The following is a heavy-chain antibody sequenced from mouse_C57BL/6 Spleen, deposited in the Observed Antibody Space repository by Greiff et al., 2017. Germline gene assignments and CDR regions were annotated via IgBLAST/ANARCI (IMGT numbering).Heavy chain of an antibody. D-gene: IGHD1-1*01. CDR3: ARWIYYYGTSGDYFDY. CDR1: GYTFTSYW. J-gene: IGHJ2*01. Sequence: QVQLKQPGAELVMPGASVKLSCKASGYTFTSYWMHWVKQRPGQGLEWIGEIDPSDSYTNYNQKFKGKSTLTVDKSSSTAYMQLSSLTSEDSAVYYCARWIYYYGTSGDYFDYWGQGTTLTVSS. V-gene: IGHV1-69*01. CDR2: IDPSDSYT.